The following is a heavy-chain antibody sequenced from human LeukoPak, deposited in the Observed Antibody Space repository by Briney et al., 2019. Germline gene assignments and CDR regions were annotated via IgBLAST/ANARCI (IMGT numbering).Heavy chain of an antibody. J-gene: IGHJ5*02. CDR2: ITSDGSLV. D-gene: IGHD5-24*01. Sequence: PGGSLRLSCAVSGFTFSSYEMNWVRQAPGKGLEWISYITSDGSLVKYADSVKGRFTISRDNAKTSLYLEMNSLRAEDTAVYYWAKADGSFVGHAENWFDPWGQGTLVTVSS. CDR3: AKADGSFVGHAENWFDP. CDR1: GFTFSSYE. V-gene: IGHV3-48*03.